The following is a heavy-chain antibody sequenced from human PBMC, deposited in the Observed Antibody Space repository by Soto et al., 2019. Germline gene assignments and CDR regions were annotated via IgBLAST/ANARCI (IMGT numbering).Heavy chain of an antibody. D-gene: IGHD5-12*01. CDR2: ISYDGSNK. V-gene: IGHV3-30*18. Sequence: QVQLVESGGGVVQPGRSLRLSCAASGFTFSSYGMHWVRQAPGKGLEWVAVISYDGSNKYYADSVKGRFTISRDNSKNTLYLQMTSLRAEDTAVYYCAKSHRGYSGYDNAGFDSWGQGTLVTVSS. J-gene: IGHJ4*02. CDR1: GFTFSSYG. CDR3: AKSHRGYSGYDNAGFDS.